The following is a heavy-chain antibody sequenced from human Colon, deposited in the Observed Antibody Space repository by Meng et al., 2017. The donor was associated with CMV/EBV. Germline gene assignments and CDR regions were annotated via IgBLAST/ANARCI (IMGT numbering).Heavy chain of an antibody. CDR1: GYTFRSYA. CDR3: ARGEGYYDR. Sequence: QIQLVQSAPEVKKPGASVKVSCRASGYTFRSYAMNWVRQAPGQGLEWLGWISAYNGNTNYAERFEGRVTMTTDTDTSTVFMELRSLTSDDTAEYYCARGEGYYDRWGQGTLVTVSS. D-gene: IGHD5-24*01. CDR2: ISAYNGNT. V-gene: IGHV1-18*01. J-gene: IGHJ5*02.